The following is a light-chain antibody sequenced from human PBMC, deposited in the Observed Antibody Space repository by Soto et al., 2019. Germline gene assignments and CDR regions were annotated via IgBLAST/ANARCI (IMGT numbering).Light chain of an antibody. V-gene: IGKV3-20*01. Sequence: EIVLTQSPGTLSLSPGERATLSCRASQSVSSSYLAWYQQKPGQAPRLLIYGASSRATGIPDRFSGSGSGTDFTLTISRLEPEDFAVYYCQHYGSPPPTFDQGTKVEIK. J-gene: IGKJ1*01. CDR2: GAS. CDR1: QSVSSSY. CDR3: QHYGSPPPT.